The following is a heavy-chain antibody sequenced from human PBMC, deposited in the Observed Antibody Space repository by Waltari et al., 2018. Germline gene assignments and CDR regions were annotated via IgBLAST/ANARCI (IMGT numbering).Heavy chain of an antibody. CDR1: GGSFSGYY. D-gene: IGHD2-2*01. J-gene: IGHJ6*02. CDR2: INHSGRP. CDR3: ARGHCSSTSCYANYYYGMDV. Sequence: QVQLQQWGAGLLKPSETLSLTCAVYGGSFSGYYWSWIRQPPGKGLEWIGEINHSGRPNYNPSLKSRVTISVDTSKNQFSLKLSSVTAADTAVYYCARGHCSSTSCYANYYYGMDVWGQGTTVTVSS. V-gene: IGHV4-34*01.